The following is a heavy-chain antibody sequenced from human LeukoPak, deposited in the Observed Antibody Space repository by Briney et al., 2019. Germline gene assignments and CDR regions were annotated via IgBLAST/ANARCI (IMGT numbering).Heavy chain of an antibody. D-gene: IGHD3-9*01. CDR2: ISSSSSYI. Sequence: GGSLRLSCAASGFTFSRYSMSWVRQAPGKGLEWVSSISSSSSYIYYADSVKGRFTISRDNAKNSLYLQMNSLRAEDTAVYYCARDPNVLRYFDWNDAFDIWGQGTMVTVSS. CDR1: GFTFSRYS. J-gene: IGHJ3*02. CDR3: ARDPNVLRYFDWNDAFDI. V-gene: IGHV3-21*01.